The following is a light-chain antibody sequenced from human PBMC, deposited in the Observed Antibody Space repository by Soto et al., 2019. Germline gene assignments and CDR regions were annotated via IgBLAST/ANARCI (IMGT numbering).Light chain of an antibody. CDR3: QQRSNWPPT. Sequence: EIVLTQSPATLSLSPGERATLFCRASQSIGTYLAWYQQKSGQAPRLLIYDASNWATGIPARFSGGGSGTDFILTVSSLEPEDFAVYYCQQRSNWPPTFGQGTKLEI. CDR2: DAS. CDR1: QSIGTY. V-gene: IGKV3-11*01. J-gene: IGKJ2*01.